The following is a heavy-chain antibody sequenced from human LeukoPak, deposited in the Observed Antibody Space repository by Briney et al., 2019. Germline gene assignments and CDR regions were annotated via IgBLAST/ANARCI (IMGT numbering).Heavy chain of an antibody. D-gene: IGHD6-13*01. J-gene: IGHJ4*02. Sequence: GGSLRLSCAASGFTVSSNYMSWVRQAPGKGLEWVSVIYSGGSTYYADXVKGRFTISRDNSKNTLYLQMNSLRAEDTAVYYCARGQQQAYYFDYWGQGTLVTVSS. CDR2: IYSGGST. V-gene: IGHV3-53*01. CDR1: GFTVSSNY. CDR3: ARGQQQAYYFDY.